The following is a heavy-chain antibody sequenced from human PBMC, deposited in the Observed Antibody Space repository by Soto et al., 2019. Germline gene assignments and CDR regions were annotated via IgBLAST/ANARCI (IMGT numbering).Heavy chain of an antibody. V-gene: IGHV4-61*01. J-gene: IGHJ4*02. D-gene: IGHD5-12*01. Sequence: QVQLQESRPGLVKPSETLSLTCSVSGGSVTSGSYYWSWIRQPPGKGLEWIGYIYSSGGTSYNPSLKSRVTISVDTSKNQFSLKLTSVTAADTAVYYCARDGDGYNNWGQGTLVTVSS. CDR2: IYSSGGT. CDR3: ARDGDGYNN. CDR1: GGSVTSGSYY.